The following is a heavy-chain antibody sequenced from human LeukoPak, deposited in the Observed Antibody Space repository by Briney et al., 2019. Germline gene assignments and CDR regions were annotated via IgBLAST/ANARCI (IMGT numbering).Heavy chain of an antibody. CDR3: AKDLAPVYGDYGYFYYGMDV. J-gene: IGHJ6*02. Sequence: PGGSLRLSCAASGFTFSSYAMHWVRQAPGKGLEWVAVISYDGSNKYYADSVKGRFTISRDNSKNTLYLQMNSLRAEDTAVYYCAKDLAPVYGDYGYFYYGMDVWGQGTTVTVSS. D-gene: IGHD4-17*01. CDR1: GFTFSSYA. V-gene: IGHV3-30-3*01. CDR2: ISYDGSNK.